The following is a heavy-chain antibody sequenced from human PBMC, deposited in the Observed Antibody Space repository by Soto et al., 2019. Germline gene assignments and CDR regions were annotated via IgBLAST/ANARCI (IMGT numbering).Heavy chain of an antibody. CDR3: ARDRVIGYIRIDY. CDR2: ISGSGGST. CDR1: GFTFRNYD. D-gene: IGHD3-22*01. J-gene: IGHJ4*02. Sequence: EVQLLEYGGGLVKHGGSLSLSCAASGFTFRNYDMTSVRQAPGKGMEWVSTISGSGGSTFYADSVQGRFTISRDNPQYTLYLQMNSMRAENPALYYGARDRVIGYIRIDYWGQGALGTVSS. V-gene: IGHV3-23*01.